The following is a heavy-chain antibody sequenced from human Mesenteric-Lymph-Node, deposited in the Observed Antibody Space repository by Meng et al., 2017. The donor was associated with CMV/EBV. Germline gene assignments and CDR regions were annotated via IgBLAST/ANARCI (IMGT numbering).Heavy chain of an antibody. CDR3: VKGPRPTKGYFDY. D-gene: IGHD5-24*01. CDR2: ISGAGGNT. Sequence: GGSLRLSCAASGFTFSNFAMNWVRQAPGKGLEWVSAISGAGGNTYSADFGRGRFTISRDNSKNTLYLQMNGLRAEDTAVYYCVKGPRPTKGYFDYWGQGTLVTVSS. CDR1: GFTFSNFA. V-gene: IGHV3-23*01. J-gene: IGHJ4*02.